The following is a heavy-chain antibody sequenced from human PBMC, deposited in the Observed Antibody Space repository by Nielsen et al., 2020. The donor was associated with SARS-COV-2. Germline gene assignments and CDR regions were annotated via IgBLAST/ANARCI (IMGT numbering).Heavy chain of an antibody. CDR3: AREDSSSCHDS. D-gene: IGHD2-2*01. J-gene: IGHJ4*02. CDR2: TYYTGST. Sequence: GSLRLSCTVSGGSISGSTFYWGWVRQPPGKGLEWIAATYYTGSTYYTPSLKSRVTISVDTSKNQYSLKLSSVTAADTAVYYCAREDSSSCHDSWGQGTLVTVSS. V-gene: IGHV4-39*02. CDR1: GGSISGSTFY.